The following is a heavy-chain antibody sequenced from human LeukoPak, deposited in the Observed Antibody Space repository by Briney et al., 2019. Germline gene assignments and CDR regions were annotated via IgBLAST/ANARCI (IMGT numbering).Heavy chain of an antibody. CDR1: GGSISSYY. CDR2: IYTSGST. J-gene: IGHJ4*02. D-gene: IGHD3-3*01. CDR3: ARALTIFGVVITEIFDY. Sequence: PSETLSLTCTVSGGSISSYYWSWIRQPAGKGLEWIGRIYTSGSTNYNPSLKSRVTMSVDTSKNQFSLKLSSVTAADTAVYYCARALTIFGVVITEIFDYWGQGTLVTVSS. V-gene: IGHV4-4*07.